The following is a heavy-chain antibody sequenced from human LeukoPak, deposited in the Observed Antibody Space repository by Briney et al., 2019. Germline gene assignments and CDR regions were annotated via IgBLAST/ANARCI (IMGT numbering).Heavy chain of an antibody. CDR2: ISDSGGTR. V-gene: IGHV3-23*01. J-gene: IGHJ4*02. D-gene: IGHD3-10*01. CDR3: AKDLGALWFGEFSLDY. Sequence: GGSLRLSCAASGITFSSYAMSWVRQAPGKGLEWVSVISDSGGTRYYADSVKGRFTISRDNSKNTLYLQMNSLRAEDTAVYYCAKDLGALWFGEFSLDYWGQGTLVTVSS. CDR1: GITFSSYA.